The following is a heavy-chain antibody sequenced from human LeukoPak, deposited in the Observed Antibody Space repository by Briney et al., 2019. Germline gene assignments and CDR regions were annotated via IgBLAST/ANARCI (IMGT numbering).Heavy chain of an antibody. D-gene: IGHD3-10*01. J-gene: IGHJ4*02. CDR3: ARTDSSSGNCYDY. CDR1: GYTFNNYG. CDR2: INTYNGNT. V-gene: IGHV1-18*01. Sequence: ASVKVSCKASGYTFNNYGISWARQGPGQGLEWVGWINTYNGNTKYAQKLQGRLSLTTDTSTTTAYMELGSLNSDDTAVNYCARTDSSSGNCYDYWGQGTLVTVPS.